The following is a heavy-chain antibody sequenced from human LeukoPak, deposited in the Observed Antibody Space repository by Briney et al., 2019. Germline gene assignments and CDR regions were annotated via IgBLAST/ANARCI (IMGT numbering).Heavy chain of an antibody. CDR2: IYYSGST. J-gene: IGHJ4*02. V-gene: IGHV4-59*13. Sequence: SETLSLTCTVSGGSIGSYFWSWIRQPPGKGLEWIGYIYYSGSTKYNPSLKSRVTMSIDTSKTQFSLKLSSVTAADTAVYYCARGGKELFDYWGQGTLVTVSS. D-gene: IGHD1-26*01. CDR3: ARGGKELFDY. CDR1: GGSIGSYF.